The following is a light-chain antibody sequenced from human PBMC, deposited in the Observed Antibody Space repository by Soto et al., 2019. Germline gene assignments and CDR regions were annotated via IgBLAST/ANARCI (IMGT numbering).Light chain of an antibody. Sequence: DIQMTQSPSSLSAAVGDRVTITCRASQDIEKYLAWYQQRPGKVPKLLIYVSTTLQPGVPSRFSGSGSGTDFTLTISSLQPDDLATYYCQNCKSAVFTFGPGTKVDTK. J-gene: IGKJ3*01. CDR3: QNCKSAVFT. V-gene: IGKV1-27*01. CDR2: VST. CDR1: QDIEKY.